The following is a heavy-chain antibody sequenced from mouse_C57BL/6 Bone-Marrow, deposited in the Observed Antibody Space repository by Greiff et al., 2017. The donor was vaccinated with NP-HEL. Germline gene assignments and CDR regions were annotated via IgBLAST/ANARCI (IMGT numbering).Heavy chain of an antibody. CDR1: GYTFTSYW. V-gene: IGHV1-55*01. CDR3: ARRGFYGYDGFAY. CDR2: IYPGSGST. Sequence: QVQLQQPGAELVKPGASVKMSCKASGYTFTSYWITWVKQRPGQGLEWIGDIYPGSGSTNYNEKLKSKATLTVDTSSSTAYMQLSSLTSEDSAVYYCARRGFYGYDGFAYWGQGTLVTVSA. D-gene: IGHD2-2*01. J-gene: IGHJ3*01.